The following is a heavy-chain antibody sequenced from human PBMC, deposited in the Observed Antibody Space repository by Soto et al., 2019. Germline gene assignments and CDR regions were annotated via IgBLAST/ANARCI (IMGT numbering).Heavy chain of an antibody. V-gene: IGHV1-46*01. Sequence: QVLLVQSGAEVKKPGASVRVSCRTSGYTFTSAYMHWVRQAPGQGLEWMGGINLRDGGTLYAQKFQDRATLTTDTSTSTLYIELSGLTSEDTAVYSCARDRFGYADSGDWGQGTLVTVSS. CDR1: GYTFTSAY. CDR3: ARDRFGYADSGD. D-gene: IGHD4-17*01. J-gene: IGHJ4*02. CDR2: INLRDGGT.